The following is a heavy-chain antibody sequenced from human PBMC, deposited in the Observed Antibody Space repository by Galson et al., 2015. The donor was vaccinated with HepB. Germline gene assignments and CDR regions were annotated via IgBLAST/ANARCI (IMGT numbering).Heavy chain of an antibody. J-gene: IGHJ4*02. D-gene: IGHD5-18*01. Sequence: SVKVSCKASGYTFRNYYIYWVRQAPGQGLEWMGIINPSGGTTSYAQRFQGSVTMTTDTSTKTVYMELSSLRSEDTAVYYCARDGGDRYGYFDYWGQGTLVTDSS. CDR1: GYTFRNYY. CDR2: INPSGGTT. V-gene: IGHV1-46*01. CDR3: ARDGGDRYGYFDY.